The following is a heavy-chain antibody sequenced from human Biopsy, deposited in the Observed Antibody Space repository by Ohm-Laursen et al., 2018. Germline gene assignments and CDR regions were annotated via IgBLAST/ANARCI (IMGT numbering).Heavy chain of an antibody. CDR1: GGSINGGRYY. Sequence: TLSLTCTVSGGSINGGRYYWNWIRHHPGKGLEWIGNIFYSANTYYNPSLKSRVTISVDTSKNQFSLKLSSVTAADTAVYYCARGSNDFGGLYFPRWGQGTLLTVSP. CDR3: ARGSNDFGGLYFPR. V-gene: IGHV4-31*03. CDR2: IFYSANT. J-gene: IGHJ4*02. D-gene: IGHD4-23*01.